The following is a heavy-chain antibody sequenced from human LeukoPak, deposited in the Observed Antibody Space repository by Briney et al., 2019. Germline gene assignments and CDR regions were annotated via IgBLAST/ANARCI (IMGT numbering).Heavy chain of an antibody. Sequence: GASVKVSYKASGYTFTSYDINWVRQAPGQGLEWMGWMNPNSGNTGYAQKFQGRVTMTRNTSISTAYMELSSLRSEDTAVYYCARGGIGEQWLATYYYYYYMDVWGKGTTVTVSS. J-gene: IGHJ6*03. CDR2: MNPNSGNT. D-gene: IGHD6-19*01. CDR3: ARGGIGEQWLATYYYYYYMDV. CDR1: GYTFTSYD. V-gene: IGHV1-8*01.